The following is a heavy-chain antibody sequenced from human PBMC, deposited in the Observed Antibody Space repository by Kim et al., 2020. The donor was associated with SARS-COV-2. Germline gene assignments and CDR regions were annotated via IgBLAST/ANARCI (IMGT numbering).Heavy chain of an antibody. D-gene: IGHD3-3*01. CDR1: GFTFSSYG. Sequence: GGSLRLSCAASGFTFSSYGMHWVRQAPGKGLEWVAVISYDGSNKYYADSVKGRFTISRDNSKNTLYLQMNSLRAEDTAVYYCAKTFHDFWSGHYYYYGMDVWGQGTTVTVSS. V-gene: IGHV3-30*18. CDR3: AKTFHDFWSGHYYYYGMDV. CDR2: ISYDGSNK. J-gene: IGHJ6*02.